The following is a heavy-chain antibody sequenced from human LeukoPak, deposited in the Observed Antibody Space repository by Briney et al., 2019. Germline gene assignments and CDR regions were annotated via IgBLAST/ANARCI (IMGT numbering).Heavy chain of an antibody. CDR1: GGSFSGYY. CDR3: ARGRVYYGSGSYFKSLNWFDP. D-gene: IGHD3-10*01. CDR2: INHSGST. Sequence: PSETLSLTCAVYGGSFSGYYWSWIRQPPGKGLEWIGEINHSGSTNYNPSLKSRVTISVDTSKNQFSLKLSSVTAADTAVYYCARGRVYYGSGSYFKSLNWFDPWGQGTLVTVSS. J-gene: IGHJ5*02. V-gene: IGHV4-34*01.